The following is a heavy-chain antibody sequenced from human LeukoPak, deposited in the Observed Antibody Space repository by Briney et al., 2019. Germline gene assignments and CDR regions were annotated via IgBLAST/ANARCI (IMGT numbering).Heavy chain of an antibody. V-gene: IGHV3-33*01. CDR2: IWYDGSNK. CDR3: ARPLYGDFAKYFQR. J-gene: IGHJ1*01. CDR1: GFTFSSYG. Sequence: PGRSLRLSCAASGFTFSSYGMHWVRQAPGKGLEWVAVIWYDGSNKYYADSVKGRFTISRDNSKNTLYLQMSSLRAEDTALYYCARPLYGDFAKYFQRWGQGTLVTVSS. D-gene: IGHD4-17*01.